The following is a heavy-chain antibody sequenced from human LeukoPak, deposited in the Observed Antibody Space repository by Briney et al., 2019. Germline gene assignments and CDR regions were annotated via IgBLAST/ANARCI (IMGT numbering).Heavy chain of an antibody. CDR1: GFTFRSYR. D-gene: IGHD3-22*01. CDR2: IKQGESER. Sequence: GGSLRLSCAASGFTFRSYRMNWVRQAPGKGLEWVASIKQGESERYYVDSVNGRFNISRDNAKNSLYLQMNSLRAEHTAVYYCARGDNSAFDIWGQGTMVTVSS. J-gene: IGHJ3*02. CDR3: ARGDNSAFDI. V-gene: IGHV3-7*04.